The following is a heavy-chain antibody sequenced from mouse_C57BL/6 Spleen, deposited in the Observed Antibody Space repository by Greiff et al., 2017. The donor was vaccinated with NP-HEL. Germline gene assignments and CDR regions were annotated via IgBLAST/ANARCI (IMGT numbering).Heavy chain of an antibody. D-gene: IGHD2-1*01. CDR3: ASSIYYGNYDAMDY. Sequence: VQRVESDAELVKPGASVKISCKVSGYTFTDHTIHWMKQRPEQGLEWIGYIYPRDGSTKYNEKFKGKATLTADKSSSTAYMQLNSLTSEDSAVYFCASSIYYGNYDAMDYWGQGTSVTGSS. J-gene: IGHJ4*01. V-gene: IGHV1-78*01. CDR1: GYTFTDHT. CDR2: IYPRDGST.